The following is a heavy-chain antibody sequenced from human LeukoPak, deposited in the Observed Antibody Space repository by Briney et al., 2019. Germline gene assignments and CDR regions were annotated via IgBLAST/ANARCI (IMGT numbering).Heavy chain of an antibody. CDR3: ARVTPYSLLWFGDYYYYMDV. V-gene: IGHV1-2*02. CDR2: INPNSGGT. J-gene: IGHJ6*03. D-gene: IGHD3-10*01. CDR1: GYTFTGYY. Sequence: GASVKVSCKASGYTFTGYYMHWVRQAPGQGLEWMGWINPNSGGTNYEQKFQGRVTMTRDTSISTAYMELSRLRSDDTAVYYCARVTPYSLLWFGDYYYYMDVWGKGTTVTISS.